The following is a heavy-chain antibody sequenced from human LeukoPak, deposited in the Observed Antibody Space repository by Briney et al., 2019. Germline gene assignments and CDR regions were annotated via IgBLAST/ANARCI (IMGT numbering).Heavy chain of an antibody. J-gene: IGHJ4*02. D-gene: IGHD3-10*01. Sequence: EASVKVSCKASGYTFTSYGISWVRQAPGQGLEWMGWISAYNGNTNYAQKLQGRVTMTTDTSTSTAYMELRSLRSDDTAVYYCARDLYGSGSYSFDYWGQGTLVTVSS. CDR1: GYTFTSYG. V-gene: IGHV1-18*01. CDR2: ISAYNGNT. CDR3: ARDLYGSGSYSFDY.